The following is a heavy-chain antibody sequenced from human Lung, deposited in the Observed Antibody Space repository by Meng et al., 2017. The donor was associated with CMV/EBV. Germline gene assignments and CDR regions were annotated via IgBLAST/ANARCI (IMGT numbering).Heavy chain of an antibody. Sequence: LXCAVYGGSFSGYYWSWIRQPPGKGLEWIGEINHSGSTNYNPSLKSRVTISVDTSKNQFSLKLSSVTAADTAVYYCARMVVAPLVFDYWGQGTLVTVS. CDR3: ARMVVAPLVFDY. CDR1: GGSFSGYY. D-gene: IGHD2-15*01. J-gene: IGHJ4*02. CDR2: INHSGST. V-gene: IGHV4-34*01.